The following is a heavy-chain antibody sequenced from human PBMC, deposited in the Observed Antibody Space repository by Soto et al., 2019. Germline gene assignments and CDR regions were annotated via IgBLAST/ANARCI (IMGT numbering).Heavy chain of an antibody. Sequence: VQLVASGGGVVQPGRSLRLSCAASGSTFSGYGMHWVRQAPGKGLEWVAVISFDGSYKYYEDSVKGRFTISRDNSKNTLYLQMNSLRAEDTAVYYCAKGAYDILTGYPSYWYFDLWGRGTLVTVSS. J-gene: IGHJ2*01. D-gene: IGHD3-9*01. V-gene: IGHV3-30*18. CDR1: GSTFSGYG. CDR3: AKGAYDILTGYPSYWYFDL. CDR2: ISFDGSYK.